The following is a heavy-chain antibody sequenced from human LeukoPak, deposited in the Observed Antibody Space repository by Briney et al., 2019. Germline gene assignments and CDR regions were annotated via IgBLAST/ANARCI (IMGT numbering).Heavy chain of an antibody. V-gene: IGHV3-23*01. CDR3: AKEVGYNWNPFDY. CDR2: NSGSGGST. D-gene: IGHD1-20*01. CDR1: GFTFSSYA. Sequence: GRSLRLSCAASGFTFSSYAMSWVRHAPGKGLEWVSDNSGSGGSTYYADSVKGRFTISRDNYENTLYLQMNSLRAEDTAVYYCAKEVGYNWNPFDYWGQGTLVTVSS. J-gene: IGHJ4*02.